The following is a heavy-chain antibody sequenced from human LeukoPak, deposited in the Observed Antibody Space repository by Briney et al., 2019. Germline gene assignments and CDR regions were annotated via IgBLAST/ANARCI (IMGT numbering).Heavy chain of an antibody. CDR3: ARGGIAAAGTLGAARAGYYYYYMDV. Sequence: ASVKVSCKASGYTFTSYYMHWVRQAPGQGLEWMGIINPSGGSTSYAQKFQGRVTMTRDTSTSTVYMELSSLRSEDTAVYYCARGGIAAAGTLGAARAGYYYYYMDVWGKGTTVTISS. D-gene: IGHD6-13*01. CDR1: GYTFTSYY. J-gene: IGHJ6*03. CDR2: INPSGGST. V-gene: IGHV1-46*01.